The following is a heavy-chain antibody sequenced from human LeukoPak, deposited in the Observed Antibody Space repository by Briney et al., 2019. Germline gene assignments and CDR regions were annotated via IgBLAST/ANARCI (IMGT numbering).Heavy chain of an antibody. V-gene: IGHV1-69*01. Sequence: SVKVSCKASGGTFSSYAISWVRQAPGQGLEWMGGIIPIFGTANYAQKFQGRVTITADESTSTAYMELSGLRSEDTAVYYCASSLIVVVPAARGLGDWGQGTLVTVSS. CDR3: ASSLIVVVPAARGLGD. CDR2: IIPIFGTA. CDR1: GGTFSSYA. J-gene: IGHJ4*02. D-gene: IGHD2-2*01.